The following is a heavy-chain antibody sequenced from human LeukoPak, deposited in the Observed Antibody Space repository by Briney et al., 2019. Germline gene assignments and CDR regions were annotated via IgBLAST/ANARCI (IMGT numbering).Heavy chain of an antibody. V-gene: IGHV3-30-3*01. D-gene: IGHD2-2*01. CDR2: ISYGGSNK. CDR3: ARDPSDIVVVPAGNWFDP. Sequence: GSLRLSCAASGFTFSSYAMHWVRQAPGKGLEWVAVISYGGSNKYYADSVKGRFTISRDNSKNTLYLQMNSLRAEDTAVYYCARDPSDIVVVPAGNWFDPWGQGTLVTVSS. CDR1: GFTFSSYA. J-gene: IGHJ5*02.